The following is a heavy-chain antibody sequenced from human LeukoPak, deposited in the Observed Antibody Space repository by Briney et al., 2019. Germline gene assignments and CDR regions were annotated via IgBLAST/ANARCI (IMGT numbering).Heavy chain of an antibody. Sequence: ASVKVSCKTSGYTFTSYYMHWVRQAPGQGLEWMGIINPSGGSTSYAQKFQGRVTMTRDTSTSTVYMELSSLRSEDTAVYYCARGFYGSGRSEDFDYWGQGTLVTVSS. CDR1: GYTFTSYY. D-gene: IGHD3-10*01. J-gene: IGHJ4*02. CDR3: ARGFYGSGRSEDFDY. CDR2: INPSGGST. V-gene: IGHV1-46*01.